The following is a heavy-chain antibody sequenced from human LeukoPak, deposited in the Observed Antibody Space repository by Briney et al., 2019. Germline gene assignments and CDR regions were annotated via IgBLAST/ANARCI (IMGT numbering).Heavy chain of an antibody. CDR1: GYIFSNYW. V-gene: IGHV5-10-1*01. D-gene: IGHD4-23*01. CDR2: IDPSDSYT. J-gene: IGHJ4*02. CDR3: ARHRGYGGNSDFDS. Sequence: GESLKISCKASGYIFSNYWITWVRQMPGKGLEWMGRIDPSDSYTNYSLSFQGHVTISADKSINTAYLQWSSLKASDTAMYYCARHRGYGGNSDFDSWGQGTLVTVSS.